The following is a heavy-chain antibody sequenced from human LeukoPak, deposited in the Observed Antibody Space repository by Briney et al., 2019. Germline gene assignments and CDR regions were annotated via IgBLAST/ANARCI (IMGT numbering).Heavy chain of an antibody. CDR3: ARLYYDYVWGSYRRRGFDP. CDR2: INHSGST. CDR1: GGSFSGYY. Sequence: SETLSLTCAVCGGSFSGYYWSWIRQPPGKGLEWIGEINHSGSTNYNPSLKSRVTISVDTSKNQFSLKLSSVTAADTAVYYCARLYYDYVWGSYRRRGFDPWGQGTLVTVSS. D-gene: IGHD3-16*02. J-gene: IGHJ5*02. V-gene: IGHV4-34*01.